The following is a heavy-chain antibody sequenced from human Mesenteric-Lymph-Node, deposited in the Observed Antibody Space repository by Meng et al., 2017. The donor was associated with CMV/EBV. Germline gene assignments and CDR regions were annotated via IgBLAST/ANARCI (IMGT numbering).Heavy chain of an antibody. CDR2: INPNSGGT. CDR1: GYTFTAYY. Sequence: ASVKVSCKASGYTFTAYYLHWVRQAPGQGLEWMGWINPNSGGTKYAQKFQGRVTMTRDTSISTAYMELSRLRSDDTAVYYCARARNSGSYHDAFDIWGQGTMVTVSS. J-gene: IGHJ3*02. CDR3: ARARNSGSYHDAFDI. D-gene: IGHD1-26*01. V-gene: IGHV1-2*02.